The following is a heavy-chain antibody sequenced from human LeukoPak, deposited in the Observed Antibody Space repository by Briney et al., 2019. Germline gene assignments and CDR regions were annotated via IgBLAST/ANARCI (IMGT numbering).Heavy chain of an antibody. V-gene: IGHV3-23*01. CDR3: ARGLFLSGYLDAFDI. CDR2: ISGSGGST. Sequence: PGGSLRLSCAASGFTFSSYWMSWVRQAPGKGLEWVSAISGSGGSTYYADSVKGRFTISRDNLKNVLYLQMNSLKVEDTALYYCARGLFLSGYLDAFDIWGQGTVVTVSS. J-gene: IGHJ3*02. CDR1: GFTFSSYW. D-gene: IGHD3-22*01.